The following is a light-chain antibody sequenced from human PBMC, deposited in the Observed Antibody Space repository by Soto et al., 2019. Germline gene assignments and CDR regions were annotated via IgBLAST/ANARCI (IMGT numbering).Light chain of an antibody. V-gene: IGKV3-20*01. J-gene: IGKJ5*01. CDR1: QSVISSY. CDR3: QQYGSSPSIT. Sequence: EIVLTQSPGTLSLSPGERVALSCRASQSVISSYLAWYQQKPGQAPRLFIYGASSRATGIPDRFSGSGSGTDFTLTISRLEPEDSAVYYCQQYGSSPSITFGQGTRLEIK. CDR2: GAS.